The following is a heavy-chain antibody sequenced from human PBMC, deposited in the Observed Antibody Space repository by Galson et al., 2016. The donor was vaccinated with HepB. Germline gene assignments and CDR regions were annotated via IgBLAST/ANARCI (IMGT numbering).Heavy chain of an antibody. CDR2: IFYTGTT. J-gene: IGHJ4*02. CDR3: ASGSYHFVYY. CDR1: GGSISTNNHY. D-gene: IGHD3-3*02. V-gene: IGHV4-39*07. Sequence: TLSLTCTVSGGSISTNNHYWVWVRQPPGKGLEGVGTIFYTGTTYYSPSLKRRINVSVDTSRNPFSLRLSSVTAADTAVYYCASGSYHFVYYWGQGTLVTVSS.